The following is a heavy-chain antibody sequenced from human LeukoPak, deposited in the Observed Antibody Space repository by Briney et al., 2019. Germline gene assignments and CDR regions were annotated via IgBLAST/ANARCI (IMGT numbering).Heavy chain of an antibody. CDR3: ARDRVVYSYGFSYYYYMDV. V-gene: IGHV1-18*01. CDR2: ISAYNGNT. Sequence: GASVKVSCNASGYTFTSYGISWVRQAPGQGLEWMGWISAYNGNTNYAQKLQGRVTMTADTSTSTAYMELRSLRSDDTAVYYCARDRVVYSYGFSYYYYMDVWGKGTTVTVSS. J-gene: IGHJ6*03. CDR1: GYTFTSYG. D-gene: IGHD5-18*01.